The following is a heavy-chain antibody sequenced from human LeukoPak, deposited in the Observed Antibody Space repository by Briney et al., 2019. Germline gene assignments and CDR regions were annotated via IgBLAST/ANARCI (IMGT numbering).Heavy chain of an antibody. CDR1: GFTFNTYG. CDR3: ARGGLTIAEATTSWYLDY. D-gene: IGHD1-26*01. Sequence: GGSLRLSCAASGFTFNTYGMHWVRQAQGKGLEWVALIWYDGSNENYADSVKGRFTISRDNSRNTLYLQMNSLRGEDTAVYYCARGGLTIAEATTSWYLDYWGQGTLVTVSS. J-gene: IGHJ4*02. CDR2: IWYDGSNE. V-gene: IGHV3-33*01.